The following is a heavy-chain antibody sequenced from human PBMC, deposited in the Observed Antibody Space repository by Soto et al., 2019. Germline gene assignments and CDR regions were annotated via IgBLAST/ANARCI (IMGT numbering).Heavy chain of an antibody. Sequence: LRLSCAASGFTFSSHGMNWVRQAPGKGLQWISYISGSSSIIYYGDSVKGRFTISRDNAKNSLYLQMNSLRDEDTAVYYCARGGRDCSDGVCYFHHWGQGTLVTVSS. CDR2: ISGSSSII. V-gene: IGHV3-48*02. D-gene: IGHD2-8*01. CDR1: GFTFSSHG. J-gene: IGHJ1*01. CDR3: ARGGRDCSDGVCYFHH.